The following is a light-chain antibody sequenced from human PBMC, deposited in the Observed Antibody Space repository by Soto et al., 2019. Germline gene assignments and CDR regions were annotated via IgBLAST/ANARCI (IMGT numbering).Light chain of an antibody. V-gene: IGLV1-40*01. Sequence: QPVLTQPPSVSGAPGQRVTISCTGSSSNTGAGYDVHWYQQFPGTAPKLLIYVNNNRPSGVPDRFSGSKSGTSASLAITGLQAEDEADYYCQSYDSSLSGVVFGGGTKLTVL. J-gene: IGLJ2*01. CDR1: SSNTGAGYD. CDR2: VNN. CDR3: QSYDSSLSGVV.